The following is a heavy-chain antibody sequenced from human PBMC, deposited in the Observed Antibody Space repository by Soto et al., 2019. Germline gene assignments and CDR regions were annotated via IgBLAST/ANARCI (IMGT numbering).Heavy chain of an antibody. CDR1: GFTFSSYA. CDR2: ISYDGSNK. D-gene: IGHD4-17*01. J-gene: IGHJ2*01. Sequence: QVQLVESGGGVVQPGRSLRLSCAASGFTFSSYAMHWVRQAPGKGLEWVAVISYDGSNKYYADSVKGRFTISRDNSKNTLYLQMNSLRAEDTAVYYCASTTSYGDYDWYFDLWGRGTLVTVSS. V-gene: IGHV3-30-3*01. CDR3: ASTTSYGDYDWYFDL.